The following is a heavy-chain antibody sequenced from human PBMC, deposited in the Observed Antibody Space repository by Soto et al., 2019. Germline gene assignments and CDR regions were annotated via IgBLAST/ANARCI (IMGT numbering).Heavy chain of an antibody. Sequence: GASVKVCCKASGYTFNGYYMHWVRQEKGQGLEWMGWINPNSGGTNYAQKFQGRVTITADKSTSTAYMELSSLRSEDTAVYYCARVSSSWHSNYYGMDVWGQGTPVTISS. D-gene: IGHD6-13*01. V-gene: IGHV1-2*02. CDR1: GYTFNGYY. CDR2: INPNSGGT. CDR3: ARVSSSWHSNYYGMDV. J-gene: IGHJ6*02.